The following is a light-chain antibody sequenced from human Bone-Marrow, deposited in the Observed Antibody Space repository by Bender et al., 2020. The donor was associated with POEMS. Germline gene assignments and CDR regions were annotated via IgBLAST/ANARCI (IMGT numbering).Light chain of an antibody. V-gene: IGLV2-14*03. CDR3: CSYADSTTFPYV. Sequence: QSALTQPASVSGSPGQSITISCTGSNTDFGDNNYVSWYQQHPGRAPKLIIYDVTNRPSWVSDRFSGSKSGNTASLTISGLQAEDEADYYCCSYADSTTFPYVFGTGTKVTVL. J-gene: IGLJ1*01. CDR1: NTDFGDNNY. CDR2: DVT.